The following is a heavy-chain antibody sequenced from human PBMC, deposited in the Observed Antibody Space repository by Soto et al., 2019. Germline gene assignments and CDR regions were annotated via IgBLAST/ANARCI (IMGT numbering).Heavy chain of an antibody. Sequence: SETLSLTCTVSGGSVSSGSYYWSWIRQPPGKGLEWIGYIYYSGSTNYNPSLKSRVTISVDTSKNQFSLKLSSVTAADTAVYYCARVKMVRGVIHYDGMDVWGQGATDTVAS. J-gene: IGHJ6*02. V-gene: IGHV4-61*01. CDR2: IYYSGST. D-gene: IGHD3-10*01. CDR1: GGSVSSGSYY. CDR3: ARVKMVRGVIHYDGMDV.